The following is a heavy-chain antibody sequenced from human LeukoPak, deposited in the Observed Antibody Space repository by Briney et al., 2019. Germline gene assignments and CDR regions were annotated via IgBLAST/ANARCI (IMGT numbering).Heavy chain of an antibody. J-gene: IGHJ4*02. CDR3: TRENWGPDY. CDR1: GFTFNKYW. Sequence: PGGSLRLSCAASGFTFNKYWMTWVRQAPGKGLEWLANIKQDGSDKHYVNSVKGRFTISRDNAKNSVHLQLNSLRDEDTAIYYCTRENWGPDYWGQGTLVTVSS. CDR2: IKQDGSDK. D-gene: IGHD7-27*01. V-gene: IGHV3-7*01.